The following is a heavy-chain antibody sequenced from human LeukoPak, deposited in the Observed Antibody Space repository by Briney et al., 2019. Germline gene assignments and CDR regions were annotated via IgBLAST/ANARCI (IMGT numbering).Heavy chain of an antibody. CDR1: GYTFTSYD. Sequence: ASVKVSCKASGYTFTSYDINWVRQATGQGLEWMGWMSPNSGNTGYAQKFQGGVTMTRNTSISTAYMELSSLRSEDTAVYYCARGGGSTWTQRGYFQHWGQGTLVTVSS. J-gene: IGHJ1*01. D-gene: IGHD6-13*01. CDR2: MSPNSGNT. V-gene: IGHV1-8*01. CDR3: ARGGGSTWTQRGYFQH.